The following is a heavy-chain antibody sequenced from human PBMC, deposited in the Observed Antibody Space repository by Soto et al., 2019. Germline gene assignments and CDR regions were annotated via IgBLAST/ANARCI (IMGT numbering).Heavy chain of an antibody. D-gene: IGHD6-19*01. CDR1: GYTLTELS. Sequence: ASVKVSCKVSGYTLTELSKHWVRQAPGKGLEWMGGFDPEDGETIYAQKFQGRVTMTEDTSTDTAYMELSSLRSEDTAVYYCATDSGEGSGWYIHYGMDGWGQGTTVTVSS. V-gene: IGHV1-24*01. J-gene: IGHJ6*02. CDR2: FDPEDGET. CDR3: ATDSGEGSGWYIHYGMDG.